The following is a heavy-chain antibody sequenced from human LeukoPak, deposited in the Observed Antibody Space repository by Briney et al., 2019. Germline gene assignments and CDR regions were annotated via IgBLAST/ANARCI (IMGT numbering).Heavy chain of an antibody. CDR1: GGSISSSSCY. V-gene: IGHV4-39*01. Sequence: PSETLSLTCTVSGGSISSSSCYWGWIRQPPGKGLEWIGSIYYSGSTSYDPSLKGRVTMSVDTSKNQFSLKLSYVTAADTAVYYCARHHRSGYYEVDYWGQGTLVTVSS. D-gene: IGHD6-25*01. CDR3: ARHHRSGYYEVDY. J-gene: IGHJ4*02. CDR2: IYYSGST.